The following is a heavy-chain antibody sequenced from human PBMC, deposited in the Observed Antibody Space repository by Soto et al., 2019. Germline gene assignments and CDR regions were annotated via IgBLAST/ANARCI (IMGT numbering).Heavy chain of an antibody. J-gene: IGHJ6*02. V-gene: IGHV3-48*02. CDR3: ARGRFSSTSYGMDV. CDR2: ISSTSNTI. CDR1: GFTFSDYT. Sequence: EVQLVESGGGLVPPGGPLRLSCAASGFTFSDYTMNWVRQAPGKGLEWISYISSTSNTIHYADSVKGRFTISRDNAKNSLDLQMNSLRDEDTAVYYCARGRFSSTSYGMDVWGQGTTVIVSS. D-gene: IGHD3-3*01.